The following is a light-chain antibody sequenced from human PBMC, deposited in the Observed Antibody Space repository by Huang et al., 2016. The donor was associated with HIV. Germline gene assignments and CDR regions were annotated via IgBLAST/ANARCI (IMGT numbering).Light chain of an antibody. CDR3: QQYDSSPMYT. J-gene: IGKJ2*01. CDR1: QSVSSTY. CDR2: GAS. Sequence: EIVLTQSPGTLSLSPGERATLSRRAGQSVSSTYLAWYQQKLGQAPRLLIYGASSRATGIPDRFSGSGSGTDFTLTISRLEPEDFAVYYCQQYDSSPMYTFGQGTKLEIK. V-gene: IGKV3-20*01.